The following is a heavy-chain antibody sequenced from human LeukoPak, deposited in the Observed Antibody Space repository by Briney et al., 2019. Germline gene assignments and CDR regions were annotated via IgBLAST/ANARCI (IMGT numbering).Heavy chain of an antibody. D-gene: IGHD6-13*01. CDR3: TQDSSISSWPHYYYYYYMDV. CDR1: GFTFDDYA. J-gene: IGHJ6*03. CDR2: ISGDGGST. V-gene: IGHV3-43*02. Sequence: GGSLRLSCAASGFTFDDYAMHWVRQAPGKGLEWVSLISGDGGSTYYADSVKGRFTISRDNSKNSLYLQMNSLRTEDTALYYCTQDSSISSWPHYYYYYYMDVWGKGTTVTVSS.